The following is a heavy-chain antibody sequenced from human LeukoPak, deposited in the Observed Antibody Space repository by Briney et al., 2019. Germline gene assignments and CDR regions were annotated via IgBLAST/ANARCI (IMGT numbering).Heavy chain of an antibody. CDR3: AREEHTYYYVSSGYSFDY. CDR2: IWYDGSNK. D-gene: IGHD3-22*01. CDR1: GFTFSSYG. V-gene: IGHV3-33*01. J-gene: IGHJ4*02. Sequence: GGSLRLSCAASGFTFSSYGMHWVRQAPGKGLEWVAVIWYDGSNKYYADSVKGRFTISRDNSKNTLYLQMNSLRAEDTAVYYCAREEHTYYYVSSGYSFDYWGQGTLATVSS.